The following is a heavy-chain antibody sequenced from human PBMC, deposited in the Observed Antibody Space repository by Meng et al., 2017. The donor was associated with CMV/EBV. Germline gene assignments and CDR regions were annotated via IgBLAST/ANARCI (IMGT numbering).Heavy chain of an antibody. CDR2: INHSGST. V-gene: IGHV4-34*01. CDR3: ARGRGVGDYAWGSYRSRGVYFDY. Sequence: QVLLQQGGAGLLKPSETLSLTCAVYGGSFSGYYWSWIRQPPGKGLEWIGEINHSGSTNYNPSLKSRVTISVDTSKNQFSLKLSSVTAADTAVYYCARGRGVGDYAWGSYRSRGVYFDYWGQGTLVTVSS. D-gene: IGHD3-16*02. CDR1: GGSFSGYY. J-gene: IGHJ4*02.